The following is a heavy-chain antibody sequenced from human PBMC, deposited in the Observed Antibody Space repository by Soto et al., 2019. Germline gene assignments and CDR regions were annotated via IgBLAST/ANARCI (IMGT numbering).Heavy chain of an antibody. Sequence: PGGSLRLSCAASGFTFSSYAMHWVRQAPGKGLEWVAVISYDGSNKYYADSVKGRFTISRDNSKNTLYLQMNSLRAEDTAVYYCARAGGRSRRGYFDYWGQGTLVTVSS. CDR1: GFTFSSYA. CDR2: ISYDGSNK. D-gene: IGHD1-26*01. J-gene: IGHJ4*02. CDR3: ARAGGRSRRGYFDY. V-gene: IGHV3-30*04.